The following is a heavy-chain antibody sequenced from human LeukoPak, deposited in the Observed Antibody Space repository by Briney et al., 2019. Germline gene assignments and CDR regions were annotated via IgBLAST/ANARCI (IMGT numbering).Heavy chain of an antibody. CDR2: IYSGGST. D-gene: IGHD3-3*01. CDR1: GFPFDKAA. V-gene: IGHV3-66*04. J-gene: IGHJ6*02. CDR3: ASQRITIFGVVINYYYYGMDV. Sequence: TGGSLRLSCAAYGFPFDKAAMAWFRQAPGKGLEWVSVIYSGGSTYYADSVKGRFTISRDNSKNTLYLQMNSLRAEDTAVYYCASQRITIFGVVINYYYYGMDVWGQGTTVTVSS.